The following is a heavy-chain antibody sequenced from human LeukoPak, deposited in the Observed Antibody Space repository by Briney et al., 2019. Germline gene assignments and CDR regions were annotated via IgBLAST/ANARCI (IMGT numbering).Heavy chain of an antibody. CDR1: GGTFSSYA. D-gene: IGHD3-16*01. CDR2: IIPIFGTT. Sequence: SVKVSCKASGGTFSSYAISWVRQAPGQGLEWMGRIIPIFGTTNSAQKFHGRVTITTNESTSTAYMELSSLRSEDTAVYYCARAGGYYFYMDVWGKGTTVTVSS. CDR3: ARAGGYYFYMDV. J-gene: IGHJ6*03. V-gene: IGHV1-69*05.